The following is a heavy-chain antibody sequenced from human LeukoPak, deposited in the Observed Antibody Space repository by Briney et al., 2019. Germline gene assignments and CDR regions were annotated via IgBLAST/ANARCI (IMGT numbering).Heavy chain of an antibody. CDR2: ISWNSGSI. CDR3: AGAARGYYYYGMDV. Sequence: GGSLRLSCAASGFTFDDYAMHWVRHAPGKGLEWVSGISWNSGSIGYADSVKGRFTISRDNSKNTLYLQMNSLRAEDTAVYYCAGAARGYYYYGMDVWGQGTTVTVSS. D-gene: IGHD6-6*01. CDR1: GFTFDDYA. J-gene: IGHJ6*02. V-gene: IGHV3-9*01.